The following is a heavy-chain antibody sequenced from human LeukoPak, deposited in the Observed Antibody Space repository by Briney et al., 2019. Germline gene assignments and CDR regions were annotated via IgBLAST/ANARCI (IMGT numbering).Heavy chain of an antibody. CDR2: INPSGGST. D-gene: IGHD6-19*01. CDR1: GYTFTSYY. Sequence: ASVTVSCKASGYTFTSYYMHWVRQAPGQGLKWMGIINPSGGSTSYAQKFQGRVTMTRDTSTSTVYMELSSLRSEDTAVYYCATDLSSGWYSGFDYWGQGTLVTVSS. V-gene: IGHV1-46*01. CDR3: ATDLSSGWYSGFDY. J-gene: IGHJ4*02.